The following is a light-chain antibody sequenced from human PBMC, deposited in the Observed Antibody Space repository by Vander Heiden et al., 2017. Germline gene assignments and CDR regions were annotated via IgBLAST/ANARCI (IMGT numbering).Light chain of an antibody. CDR1: SSNIGAGYD. J-gene: IGLJ2*01. CDR2: GNS. V-gene: IGLV1-40*01. CDR3: QSYDSSLSGVV. Sequence: QSVLTHPPSGPGAPGQSVTIPCTGSSSNIGAGYDVHWYQQLPGTAPKLLIYGNSNRPSGVPDRFSGSKSGTSASLAITGLQAEDEADYYCQSYDSSLSGVVFGGGTKLTVL.